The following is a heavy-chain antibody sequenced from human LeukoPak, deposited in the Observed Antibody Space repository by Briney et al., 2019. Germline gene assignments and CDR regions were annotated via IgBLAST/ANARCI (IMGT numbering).Heavy chain of an antibody. Sequence: ASVKVSCKASGHTFVNYNFMWVRQAPGQGLEWVGGISDFSGSTAYAQKLQGRVSMTTDRSTKTAYMELTSLRSDDTAVYYCAIDRGYVRGTYSCYCDFWGQGTLVTVSS. CDR2: ISDFSGST. CDR3: AIDRGYVRGTYSCYCDF. V-gene: IGHV1-18*01. CDR1: GHTFVNYN. J-gene: IGHJ4*02. D-gene: IGHD5-12*01.